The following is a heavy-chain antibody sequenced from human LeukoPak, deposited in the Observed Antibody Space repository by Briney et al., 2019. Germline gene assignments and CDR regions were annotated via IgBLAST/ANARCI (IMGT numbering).Heavy chain of an antibody. J-gene: IGHJ4*02. Sequence: GASVKVSCKASGYIFTGYYINWVRQAPGQGLEWMGIINPSGGSTIYAQKFQGRVTMTRDTSTSTIYMELSSLRSEDTAVYYCARRNSHIGSYRPSYYFNYWGQGTLVTVSS. CDR2: INPSGGST. D-gene: IGHD1-26*01. CDR3: ARRNSHIGSYRPSYYFNY. CDR1: GYIFTGYY. V-gene: IGHV1-46*01.